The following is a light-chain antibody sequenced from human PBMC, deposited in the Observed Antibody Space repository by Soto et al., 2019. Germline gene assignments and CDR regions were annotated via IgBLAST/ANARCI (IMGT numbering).Light chain of an antibody. J-gene: IGLJ2*01. Sequence: QSVLTQPPTASGTPGQRVTISCSGSSSSIGRNYVYWYQQLPGTAPKLLIYRDNQRPSGVPDRFSGSKSGTSASLAISGLRSEDEGDYYCAAWDDTLSVHVIFGGGTKLTVL. CDR2: RDN. CDR1: SSSIGRNY. V-gene: IGLV1-47*01. CDR3: AAWDDTLSVHVI.